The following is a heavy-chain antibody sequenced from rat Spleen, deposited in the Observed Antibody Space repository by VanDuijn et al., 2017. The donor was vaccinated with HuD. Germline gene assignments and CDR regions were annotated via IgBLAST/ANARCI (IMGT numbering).Heavy chain of an antibody. CDR3: TRAPGKGYVMDA. J-gene: IGHJ4*01. CDR1: GFSFTDYS. Sequence: EVQLKESGPGLVQPSQTLSLTCTVSGFSFTDYSLHWVRQPPGKGLEWMGVMWRSGSTEYNSGLKSRLSISWDTYKSQVFLKMNSLQTEDTAIYYCTRAPGKGYVMDAWGQGTAVTVSS. D-gene: IGHD5-1*01. CDR2: MWRSGST. V-gene: IGHV2S63*01.